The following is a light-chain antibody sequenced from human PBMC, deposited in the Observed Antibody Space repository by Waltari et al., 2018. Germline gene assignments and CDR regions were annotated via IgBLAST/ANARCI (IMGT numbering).Light chain of an antibody. CDR1: QSFSSA. CDR3: QQYATYPRT. J-gene: IGKJ1*01. Sequence: DIQMTQSPSNLSASVGDRVTITCRASQSFSSALAWYQQKPGKAPKLPIYRASTLEIGVPSRFSGSGSGKDFIRTISSLQPDDFATYYCQQYATYPRTFAQGTKVEVK. CDR2: RAS. V-gene: IGKV1-5*03.